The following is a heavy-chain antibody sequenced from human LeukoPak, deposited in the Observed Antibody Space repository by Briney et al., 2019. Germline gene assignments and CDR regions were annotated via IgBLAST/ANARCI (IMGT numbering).Heavy chain of an antibody. CDR2: IYYSGTT. V-gene: IGHV4-39*07. Sequence: SETLSLTCTVSGGSISSRSYYWGWIRQPPGKGLEWIGSIYYSGTTYYNPSLKSRVTISVDTSKNRFSLELSSVTAADTAVYYCAALGLYDYGDLDAFDIWGQGTMVTVSS. CDR3: AALGLYDYGDLDAFDI. J-gene: IGHJ3*02. CDR1: GGSISSRSYY. D-gene: IGHD4-17*01.